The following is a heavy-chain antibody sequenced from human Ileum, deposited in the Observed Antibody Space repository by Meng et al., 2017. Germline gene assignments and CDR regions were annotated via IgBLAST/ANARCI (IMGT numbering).Heavy chain of an antibody. J-gene: IGHJ2*01. CDR1: CGSVTSYY. V-gene: IGHV4-4*07. D-gene: IGHD3-10*01. CDR3: ARADGSRYFDL. Sequence: VQLQESGPGLVRPSETLSLTCTVACGSVTSYYWSWIRQPPGKGLEWIGRIYTSGTTYYNPSLSSRVTMSVDTSKNQFSLRLNSVTAADAAVYYCARADGSRYFDLWGRGTLVTVSS. CDR2: IYTSGTT.